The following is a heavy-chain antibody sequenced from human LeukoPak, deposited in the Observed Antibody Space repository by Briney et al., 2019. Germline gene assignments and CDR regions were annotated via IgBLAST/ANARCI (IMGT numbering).Heavy chain of an antibody. D-gene: IGHD6-6*01. J-gene: IGHJ4*02. Sequence: GGSLRLSCAASGFTFSTYSMDWVRQAPGKGLECVAYISSGSDSIDYVDSVKGRFTISRDDAKTSLFLQMNSLRAEDTAVYYCARGIRRSSTFDFWGRGTLVTVST. CDR1: GFTFSTYS. V-gene: IGHV3-48*04. CDR3: ARGIRRSSTFDF. CDR2: ISSGSDSI.